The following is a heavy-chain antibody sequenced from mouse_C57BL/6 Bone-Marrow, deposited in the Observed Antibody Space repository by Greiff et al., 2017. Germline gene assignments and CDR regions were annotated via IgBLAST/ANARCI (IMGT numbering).Heavy chain of an antibody. J-gene: IGHJ3*01. D-gene: IGHD1-1*01. Sequence: VQLQQPGAELVKPGASVKMSCKASGYTFTSYWITWVKQRPGQGLEWIGDIYPGSGSTNYNEKFKSKATLTVDTSSSTAFMQLSSLTSEDSAGYYGATNYYGSSYGCAYWGQGTLVTVSA. CDR1: GYTFTSYW. V-gene: IGHV1-55*01. CDR2: IYPGSGST. CDR3: ATNYYGSSYGCAY.